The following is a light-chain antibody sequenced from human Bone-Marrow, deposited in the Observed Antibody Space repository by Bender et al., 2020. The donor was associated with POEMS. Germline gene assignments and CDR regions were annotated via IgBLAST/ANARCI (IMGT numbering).Light chain of an antibody. CDR3: ASSTGTTTVI. CDR1: SYDVGGYHY. V-gene: IGLV2-14*03. CDR2: DVR. Sequence: QSALTQPASVSGSPGQSITISCTGSSYDVGGYHYVSWYQQHPGKPPKVILYDVRYRPSGVSDRFSGSKSGNTASLTVSGLQAEDEADYYCASSTGTTTVIFGGGTVLTVL. J-gene: IGLJ2*01.